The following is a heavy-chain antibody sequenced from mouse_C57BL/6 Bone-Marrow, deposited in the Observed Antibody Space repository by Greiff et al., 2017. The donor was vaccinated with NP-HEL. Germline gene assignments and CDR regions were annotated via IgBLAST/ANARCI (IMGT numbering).Heavy chain of an antibody. D-gene: IGHD2-1*01. V-gene: IGHV5-2*01. CDR1: EYEFPSHD. CDR2: INSDGGST. CDR3: ARHGRNYGAMDY. J-gene: IGHJ4*01. Sequence: VHVKQSGGGLVQPGESLKLSCESNEYEFPSHDMSWVRKTPEKRLELVAAINSDGGSTYYPDTMERRFIISRDNTKKTLYLQMSSLRSEDTALYYCARHGRNYGAMDYWGQGTSVTVSS.